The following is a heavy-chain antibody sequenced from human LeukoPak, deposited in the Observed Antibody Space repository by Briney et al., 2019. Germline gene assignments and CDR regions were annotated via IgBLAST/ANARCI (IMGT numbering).Heavy chain of an antibody. D-gene: IGHD2-21*02. CDR3: ARGGVTQDLFPTDWFDP. V-gene: IGHV1-2*02. Sequence: ASVKVSCKPSGYTFTGYYVHWVRQAPGQGLEWLGWINGHSADTHFAENFQDRVTLTRDTSTRTASMILSRLRHDDTAVYYCARGGVTQDLFPTDWFDPWGQGTLVSVSS. CDR2: INGHSADT. CDR1: GYTFTGYY. J-gene: IGHJ5*02.